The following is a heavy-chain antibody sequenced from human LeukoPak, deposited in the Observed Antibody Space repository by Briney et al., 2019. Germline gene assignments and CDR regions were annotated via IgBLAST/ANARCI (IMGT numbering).Heavy chain of an antibody. CDR2: INPNSGGT. V-gene: IGHV1-2*02. Sequence: ASVKVSCKASGYTFTGYYMHWVRQAPGQGLEWMGWINPNSGGTNYAQKFQGRVTMTRDTSISTAYMELSRLRSDDTAVYYCARNYDFWSGYGPGWFDPWGQGTPVTVSS. CDR3: ARNYDFWSGYGPGWFDP. J-gene: IGHJ5*02. D-gene: IGHD3-3*01. CDR1: GYTFTGYY.